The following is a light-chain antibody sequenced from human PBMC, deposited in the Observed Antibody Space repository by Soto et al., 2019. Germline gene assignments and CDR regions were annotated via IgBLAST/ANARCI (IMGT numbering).Light chain of an antibody. J-gene: IGKJ3*01. Sequence: DIVMTQSPDSLAVSLGERATINCKSSQSVLFNSNNKNYLDWYQQKPGQPPNLLIFWASTRESGVPDRFSGSGSGTDFTLTISSLQAEDVAVYYCQQYYSTPPTFGPGTKVDIK. CDR3: QQYYSTPPT. CDR2: WAS. CDR1: QSVLFNSNNKNY. V-gene: IGKV4-1*01.